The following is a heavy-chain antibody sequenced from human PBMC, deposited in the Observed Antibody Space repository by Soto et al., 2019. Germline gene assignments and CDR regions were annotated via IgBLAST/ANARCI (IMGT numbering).Heavy chain of an antibody. CDR3: ARDSFTHNAMVPWSFYI. V-gene: IGHV1-18*01. CDR1: GYTFTSYG. CDR2: ISAYNGDT. Sequence: GQLVQSGAEVKRPGASVKVSCRASGYTFTSYGISWVRQAPGQGLEWMGWISAYNGDTKLSQKFEARVSMTTDTSTNTAYMELRILRSDDTADYYCARDSFTHNAMVPWSFYIWGQGTMVTVSS. J-gene: IGHJ3*02. D-gene: IGHD3-10*01.